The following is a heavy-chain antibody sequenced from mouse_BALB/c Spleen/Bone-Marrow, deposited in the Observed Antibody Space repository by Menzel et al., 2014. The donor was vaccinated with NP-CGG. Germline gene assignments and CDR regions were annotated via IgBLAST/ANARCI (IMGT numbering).Heavy chain of an antibody. CDR2: LTDGGSYT. V-gene: IGHV5-4*02. D-gene: IGHD2-1*01. J-gene: IGHJ4*01. Sequence: ESRGGSVKPGGSLKLSCAGSGFTFRDYYMYCVRLTPEMSLGGAPSLTDGGSYTYYPDSVKGRFTISRDNAKNNLYLQMSSLKSEDTAMYYCARGGNYGAMDYWGQGTSVTVSS. CDR3: ARGGNYGAMDY. CDR1: GFTFRDYY.